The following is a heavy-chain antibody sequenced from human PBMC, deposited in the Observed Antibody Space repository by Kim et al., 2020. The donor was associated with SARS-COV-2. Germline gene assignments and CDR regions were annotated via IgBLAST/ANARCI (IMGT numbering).Heavy chain of an antibody. CDR3: ASPAYGSGSYRFYYYYGMDV. Sequence: SVKVSCKASGGTFSSYAISWVRQAPGQGLEWMGGIIPIFGTANYAQKFQGRVTITADKSTSTAYMELSSLRSEDTAVYYCASPAYGSGSYRFYYYYGMDVWGQGTTVTVSS. CDR2: IIPIFGTA. V-gene: IGHV1-69*06. J-gene: IGHJ6*02. CDR1: GGTFSSYA. D-gene: IGHD3-10*01.